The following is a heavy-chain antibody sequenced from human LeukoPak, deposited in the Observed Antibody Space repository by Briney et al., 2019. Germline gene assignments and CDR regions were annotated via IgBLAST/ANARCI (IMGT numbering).Heavy chain of an antibody. CDR1: GFTFSSYG. J-gene: IGHJ4*02. D-gene: IGHD4-17*01. V-gene: IGHV3-30*02. Sequence: GGSLRLSCAASGFTFSSYGMHWVRQAPGKGLEWVVFIRYDGSNKYYADSVKGRFTISRDNSKNTLYLQMNSLRAEDTAVYYCAKGDGSTVTSIDYWGQGTLVTVSS. CDR3: AKGDGSTVTSIDY. CDR2: IRYDGSNK.